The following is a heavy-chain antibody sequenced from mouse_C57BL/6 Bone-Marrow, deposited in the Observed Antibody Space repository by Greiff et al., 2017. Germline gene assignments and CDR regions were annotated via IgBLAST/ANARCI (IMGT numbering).Heavy chain of an antibody. D-gene: IGHD2-2*01. J-gene: IGHJ4*01. V-gene: IGHV1-81*01. CDR1: GYTFTSYG. Sequence: VQLQQSGAELARPGASVKLSCKASGYTFTSYGISWVKQRTGQGLEWIGEIYPRSGNTYYNEKFKGKATLTADKSSSTAYMELRSLTSEDSAVDFCARWGWLRGAMDYWGQGTSVTVSS. CDR2: IYPRSGNT. CDR3: ARWGWLRGAMDY.